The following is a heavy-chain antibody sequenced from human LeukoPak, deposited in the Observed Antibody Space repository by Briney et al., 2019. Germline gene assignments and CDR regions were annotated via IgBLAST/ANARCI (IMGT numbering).Heavy chain of an antibody. CDR1: GYSFTDYY. J-gene: IGHJ4*02. D-gene: IGHD3-10*01. Sequence: ASVKVSCKAYGYSFTDYYLHWMRQVPGQGLEWMGWINPESGDTKYGQKFQGRVDMTRDTSISTIYMELSSLRSDDTAVYYCTRHNYQFDFDSWGQGTLVTVSS. CDR2: INPESGDT. CDR3: TRHNYQFDFDS. V-gene: IGHV1-2*02.